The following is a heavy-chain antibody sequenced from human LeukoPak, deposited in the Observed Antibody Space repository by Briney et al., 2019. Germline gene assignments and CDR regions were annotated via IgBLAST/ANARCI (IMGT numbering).Heavy chain of an antibody. Sequence: GGSLRLSCAASGFTFSNAWMSWVRQAPGKGLEWVGRIKSKTDGGTTDYAAPVKGRFTISRDNSKNTLYLQMNSLRAEDTAVYYCAIHYGDKGAFDIWGQGTMVTVSS. CDR3: AIHYGDKGAFDI. D-gene: IGHD4-17*01. CDR1: GFTFSNAW. CDR2: IKSKTDGGTT. V-gene: IGHV3-15*01. J-gene: IGHJ3*02.